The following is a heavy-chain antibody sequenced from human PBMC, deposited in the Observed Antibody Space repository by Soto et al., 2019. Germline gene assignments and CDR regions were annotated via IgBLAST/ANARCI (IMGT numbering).Heavy chain of an antibody. Sequence: EVQLVESGGGLIPPGGSLRLSCAASGFLVNSAYMTWVRQAPGKGLEWLSMINSDGSTLYAESVKGRFTISRDHSKNRLDLQMNSLRAEDTAMYYCARRGYSFAWGYWGQGTLVIVTS. V-gene: IGHV3-53*01. J-gene: IGHJ4*02. CDR1: GFLVNSAY. D-gene: IGHD5-18*01. CDR2: INSDGST. CDR3: ARRGYSFAWGY.